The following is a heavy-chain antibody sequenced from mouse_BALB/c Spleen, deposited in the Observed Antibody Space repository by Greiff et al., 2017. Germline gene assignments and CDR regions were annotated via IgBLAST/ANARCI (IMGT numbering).Heavy chain of an antibody. CDR2: INPYNDGT. CDR3: ARKGPTTAFDY. V-gene: IGHV1-14*01. J-gene: IGHJ2*01. CDR1: GYTFTSYV. D-gene: IGHD1-2*01. Sequence: EVQLQESGPELVKPGASVKMSCKASGYTFTSYVMHWVKQKPGQGLEWIGYINPYNDGTKYNEKFKGKATLTSDKSSSTAYMELSSLTSEDSAVYYCARKGPTTAFDYWGQGTTLTVSS.